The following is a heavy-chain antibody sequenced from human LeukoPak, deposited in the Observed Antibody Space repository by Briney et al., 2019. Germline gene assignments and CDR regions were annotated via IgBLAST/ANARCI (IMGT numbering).Heavy chain of an antibody. D-gene: IGHD3-9*01. Sequence: SETLSLTCAVYGGSFSGYYWSWIRQPPGKGLEWIGEINHSGSTNYNPSFKSRVTISVDTSKNQFSLKLSSVTAADTAVYYCARRSPDYDILTGYYKGGYFDYWGQGTLVTVSS. CDR1: GGSFSGYY. CDR2: INHSGST. J-gene: IGHJ4*02. V-gene: IGHV4-34*01. CDR3: ARRSPDYDILTGYYKGGYFDY.